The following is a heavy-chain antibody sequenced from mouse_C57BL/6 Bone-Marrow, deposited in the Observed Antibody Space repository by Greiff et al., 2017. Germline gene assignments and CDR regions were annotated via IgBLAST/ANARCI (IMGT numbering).Heavy chain of an antibody. CDR1: GYTFTSYW. J-gene: IGHJ4*01. V-gene: IGHV1-69*01. Sequence: VPLQQPGAELVMPGASVKLSCKASGYTFTSYWMHWVKQRPGQGLEWIGEIDPSDSYTNYNQKFKGKSTLTVDKSSSTAYMQLSSLTSEDSAVYYCARDYYSNNYYAMDYWGQGTSVTVSS. CDR2: IDPSDSYT. CDR3: ARDYYSNNYYAMDY. D-gene: IGHD2-5*01.